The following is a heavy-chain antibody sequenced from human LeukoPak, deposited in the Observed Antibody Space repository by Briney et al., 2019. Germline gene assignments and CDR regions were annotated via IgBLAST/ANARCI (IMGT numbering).Heavy chain of an antibody. CDR2: ISSSGSTI. Sequence: GGSLRLSCAASGFIFSSYEMNWVRQAPGKGLEWVSHISSSGSTIYYADSVKGRFTISRDNAQNSLYLQMNSLRAEDTAVYYCASYYESSGFLRNFDYWGQGTLVTVSS. CDR1: GFIFSSYE. V-gene: IGHV3-48*03. J-gene: IGHJ4*02. CDR3: ASYYESSGFLRNFDY. D-gene: IGHD3-22*01.